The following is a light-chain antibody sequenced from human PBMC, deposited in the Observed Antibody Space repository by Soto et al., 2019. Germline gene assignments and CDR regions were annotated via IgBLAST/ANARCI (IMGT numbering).Light chain of an antibody. CDR2: DIR. CDR3: SSYTSSSTRV. CDR1: SSDVGGYKY. V-gene: IGLV2-14*03. J-gene: IGLJ1*01. Sequence: QSVLTQPASVSGSPGQSITISCTGTSSDVGGYKYVSWYQQHTGKAPKLMIYDIRNRPSGVSNRFSGSKSGNTASLTISGLQAEDEADYYCSSYTSSSTRVFGTGTKLTVL.